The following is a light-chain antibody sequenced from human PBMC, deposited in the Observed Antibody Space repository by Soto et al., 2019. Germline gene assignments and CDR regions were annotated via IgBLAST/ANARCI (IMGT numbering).Light chain of an antibody. CDR3: QQYNRLIT. CDR2: KAS. Sequence: DLQMTQSPSTLSASVGDRVTITCRASQSISSWLAWYQQKPGKAPKLLIYKASSLESGVPSRFSGSGSGTEFTLTISSLQPDDFATYYCQQYNRLITFGQGTRLEIK. CDR1: QSISSW. J-gene: IGKJ5*01. V-gene: IGKV1-5*03.